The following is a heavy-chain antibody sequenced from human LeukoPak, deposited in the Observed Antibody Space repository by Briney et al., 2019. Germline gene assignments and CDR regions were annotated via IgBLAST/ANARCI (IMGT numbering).Heavy chain of an antibody. CDR2: IYYSGST. CDR1: GGSISSYY. Sequence: SETLSLTCTVSGGSISSYYWSWIRQPPGKGLEWIGYIYYSGSTNYNPSLKSRVTISVDTSKNQFSLKLSSVTAADTAVYYCARQGYYDYVWGSYRFDYWGQGTLVTVSS. V-gene: IGHV4-59*08. D-gene: IGHD3-16*02. J-gene: IGHJ4*02. CDR3: ARQGYYDYVWGSYRFDY.